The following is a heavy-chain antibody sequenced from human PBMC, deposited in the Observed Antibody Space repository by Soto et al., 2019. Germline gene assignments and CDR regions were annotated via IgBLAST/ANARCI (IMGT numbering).Heavy chain of an antibody. V-gene: IGHV4-34*01. D-gene: IGHD3-22*01. J-gene: IGHJ4*02. CDR3: ARGGYWRFDY. CDR2: INHHGST. Sequence: KPSETLSLTCGVYGESFSGYYWTWIRQPPGKGLEWIGEINHHGSTNYNPSLKSRVTVSVDTSKRQFSLSLTSVTAADTAVYYCARGGYWRFDYWGQGSLVTVSS. CDR1: GESFSGYY.